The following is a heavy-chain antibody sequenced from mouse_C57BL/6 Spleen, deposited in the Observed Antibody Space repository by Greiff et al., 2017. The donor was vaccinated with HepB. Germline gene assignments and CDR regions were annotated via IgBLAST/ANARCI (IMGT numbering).Heavy chain of an antibody. CDR3: ARQASYYGSSSGYFDV. CDR1: EYEFPSHD. J-gene: IGHJ1*03. D-gene: IGHD1-1*01. Sequence: EVHLVESGGGLVQPGESLKLSCESNEYEFPSHDMSWVRKTPEKRLELVAAINSDGGSTYYPDTMERRFIISRDNTKKTLYLQMSSLRSEDTALYYCARQASYYGSSSGYFDVWGTGTTVTVSS. CDR2: INSDGGST. V-gene: IGHV5-2*01.